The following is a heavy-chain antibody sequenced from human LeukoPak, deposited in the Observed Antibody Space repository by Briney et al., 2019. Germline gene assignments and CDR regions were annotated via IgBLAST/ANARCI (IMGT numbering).Heavy chain of an antibody. CDR1: GYTLTELS. D-gene: IGHD6-19*01. V-gene: IGHV1-24*01. CDR3: ATHGPGGSRWLVPEFDY. Sequence: ASVKVSCKVSGYTLTELSMHWVRQAPGKGLEWMGGFDPEDGETIYAQKFQGRVTMTEDTSTDTAYMELSSLRSEDTAVYYCATHGPGGSRWLVPEFDYWGQGTLVTVSS. CDR2: FDPEDGET. J-gene: IGHJ4*02.